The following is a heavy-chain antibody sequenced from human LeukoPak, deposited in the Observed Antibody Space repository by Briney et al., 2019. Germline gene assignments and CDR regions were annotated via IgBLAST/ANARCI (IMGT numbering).Heavy chain of an antibody. V-gene: IGHV4-61*02. CDR2: IYTSGST. D-gene: IGHD1-26*01. J-gene: IGHJ4*02. Sequence: SQTLSLTCTVSGGSISSGSYYWSWIRQPAGKGLEWIGRIYTSGSTNYNPSLKSRVTISVDTSKNQFSLKLSSVTAADTAVYYCARVVGATIYVFDYWGQGTLVTVSS. CDR1: GGSISSGSYY. CDR3: ARVVGATIYVFDY.